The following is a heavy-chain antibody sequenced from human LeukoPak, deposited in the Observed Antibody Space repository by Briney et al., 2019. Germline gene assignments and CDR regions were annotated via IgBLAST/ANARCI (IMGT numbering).Heavy chain of an antibody. CDR1: GFTFSRYW. D-gene: IGHD6-13*01. V-gene: IGHV3-30*03. CDR2: ISYDGSVE. J-gene: IGHJ4*02. Sequence: SGGSLRLSCAASGFTFSRYWMHWVRQAPGKGLEWVALISYDGSVEKNAASVKGRFTISRDNSKNTLYLQMNSLRTEDTAVYYCARALGSSWDSSLDSWGQGTLVPVSS. CDR3: ARALGSSWDSSLDS.